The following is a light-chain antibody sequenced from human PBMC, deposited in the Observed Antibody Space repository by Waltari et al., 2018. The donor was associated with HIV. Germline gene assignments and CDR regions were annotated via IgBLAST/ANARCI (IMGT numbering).Light chain of an antibody. CDR1: QNIDTF. J-gene: IGKJ3*01. CDR3: LQTYITPLT. CDR2: GAS. Sequence: DIQMTQSPPSLSASVGGRVTITCRPSQNIDTFVSWYQQKPGEAPRLLISGASAVQSGVPSRFSGSGSGTEFTLTISSLQPEDFATYFCLQTYITPLTFGPGTKVDVK. V-gene: IGKV1-39*01.